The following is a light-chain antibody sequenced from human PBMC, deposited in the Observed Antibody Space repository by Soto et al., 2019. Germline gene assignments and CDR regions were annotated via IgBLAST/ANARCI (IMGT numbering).Light chain of an antibody. CDR3: RSYAGTNVV. J-gene: IGLJ2*01. Sequence: QSALTQPPSASGSPGQSVTISCTGTSSDVGGYNFVSWYQQHPGKAPKLMIEVNKRPSGVPDRFSGSKPGNTASLTVSVLQAEDEADYYCRSYAGTNVVFGGGTQVTVL. CDR2: EVN. CDR1: SSDVGGYNF. V-gene: IGLV2-8*01.